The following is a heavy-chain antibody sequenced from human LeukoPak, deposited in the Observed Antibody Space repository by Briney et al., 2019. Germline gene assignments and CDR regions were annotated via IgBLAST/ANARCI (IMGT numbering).Heavy chain of an antibody. V-gene: IGHV1-2*02. CDR3: AREVHGDYGTLGAFDI. CDR1: GYTFTGYY. CDR2: INPNSGGT. D-gene: IGHD4-17*01. Sequence: GASVKVSCKASGYTFTGYYMHWVRQAPGQGLEWMGWINPNSGGTNYAQKFQGRVTMTRDTSISTAYMELSRLRSDDTAVYYCAREVHGDYGTLGAFDIWGQGTMVTVSS. J-gene: IGHJ3*02.